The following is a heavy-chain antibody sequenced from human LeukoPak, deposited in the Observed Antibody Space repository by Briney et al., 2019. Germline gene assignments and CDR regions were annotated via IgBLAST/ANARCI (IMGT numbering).Heavy chain of an antibody. CDR1: GFTFSTYA. CDR3: AKVGGFGESYFDY. CDR2: ISGSGGST. Sequence: GGSLRLSCAASGFTFSTYAMSWVRQAPGKGLEWVSAISGSGGSTYYADSVKGRFTISRDNSKNTLYLQMNSLRAEDTAVYYCAKVGGFGESYFDYWGQGTLVTVSS. V-gene: IGHV3-23*01. D-gene: IGHD3-10*01. J-gene: IGHJ4*02.